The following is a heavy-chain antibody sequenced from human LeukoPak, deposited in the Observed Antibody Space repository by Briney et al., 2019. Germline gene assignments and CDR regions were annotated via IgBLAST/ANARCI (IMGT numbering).Heavy chain of an antibody. J-gene: IGHJ5*02. D-gene: IGHD4-23*01. CDR2: ISSSGSTI. CDR3: AGGDYGGNYNWFDP. V-gene: IGHV3-48*03. CDR1: GFTFSSYE. Sequence: GGSLRLSCAASGFTFSSYEMNWVRQAPGKGLEWVSYISSSGSTIYYADSVKGRFTISRDNAKNSLYLQMNSLRAEDTAVYYCAGGDYGGNYNWFDPWGQGTLVTVSS.